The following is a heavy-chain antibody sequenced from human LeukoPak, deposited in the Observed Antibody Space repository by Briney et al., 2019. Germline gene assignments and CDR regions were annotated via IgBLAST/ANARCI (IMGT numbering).Heavy chain of an antibody. Sequence: SVKVSCKXSSYTFTSYGISWVRQAPGQGLERMGGIIPIFGTANYAQKFQGRVTITADESTSTAYMELSSLRSEDTAVYYCARGRNYYDSSGYGNWGQGTLVTVSS. V-gene: IGHV1-69*13. D-gene: IGHD3-22*01. CDR1: SYTFTSYG. CDR2: IIPIFGTA. CDR3: ARGRNYYDSSGYGN. J-gene: IGHJ4*02.